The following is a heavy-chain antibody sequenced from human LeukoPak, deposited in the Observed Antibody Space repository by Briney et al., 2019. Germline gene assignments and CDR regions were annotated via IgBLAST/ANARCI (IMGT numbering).Heavy chain of an antibody. J-gene: IGHJ4*02. V-gene: IGHV3-23*01. CDR3: ARGRDGSQSPIDD. Sequence: QAGGSLRLSCAASGFTFSSYAMSWVRQAPGKGLEWVSAISGSGGSTYYADSVRGRFTISRDNAKNSLYLQMNSLRAEDTAVYYCARGRDGSQSPIDDWGQGTLVAVSS. CDR2: ISGSGGST. D-gene: IGHD5-24*01. CDR1: GFTFSSYA.